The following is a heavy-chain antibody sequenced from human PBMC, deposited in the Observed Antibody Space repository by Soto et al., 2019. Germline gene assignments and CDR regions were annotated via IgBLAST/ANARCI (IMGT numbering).Heavy chain of an antibody. CDR1: GFSFSSYD. D-gene: IGHD3-22*01. V-gene: IGHV3-48*02. CDR3: ARPSGYYDTSGYYGTFYFYGMDV. CDR2: ISSSSSTI. J-gene: IGHJ6*02. Sequence: EVQLVESGGVLVQPGGSLRLSCAASGFSFSSYDMNWVRQAPGKGLEWVSYISSSSSTIYYADSVKGRFTISRDNAESSLYLQMSSLRDEDTAVYYCARPSGYYDTSGYYGTFYFYGMDVWGQGTTVTVSS.